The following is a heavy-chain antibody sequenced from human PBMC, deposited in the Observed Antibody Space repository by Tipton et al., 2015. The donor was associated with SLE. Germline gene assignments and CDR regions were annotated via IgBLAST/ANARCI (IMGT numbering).Heavy chain of an antibody. CDR2: ISSSSYI. V-gene: IGHV3-69-1*02. J-gene: IGHJ4*02. D-gene: IGHD6-13*01. CDR3: ARESAPNRPESREQMEIVDF. CDR1: GFTFNTYE. Sequence: SLRLSCSASGFTFNTYEMNWVRQAPGKGLEWVSSISSSSYIYYAGSVQGRFTISRDNAKESLYLQMNSLRAEDTAVYYCARESAPNRPESREQMEIVDFWGQGTLVTVSS.